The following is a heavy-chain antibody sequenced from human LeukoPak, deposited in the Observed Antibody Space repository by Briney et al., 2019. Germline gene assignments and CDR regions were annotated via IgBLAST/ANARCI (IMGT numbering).Heavy chain of an antibody. D-gene: IGHD6-19*01. V-gene: IGHV3-30*02. CDR3: AKDLGSSGWYGDY. CDR1: GFTFSSYG. CDR2: IWYDGSNK. J-gene: IGHJ4*02. Sequence: GGSLRLSCAASGFTFSSYGMHWVRQAPGKGLEWVAVIWYDGSNKYYADSVKGRFTISRDNSKNTLYLQMNSLRAEDTAVYYCAKDLGSSGWYGDYWGQGTLVTVSS.